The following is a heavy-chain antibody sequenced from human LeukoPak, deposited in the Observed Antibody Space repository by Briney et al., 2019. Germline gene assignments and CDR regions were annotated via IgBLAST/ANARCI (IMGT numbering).Heavy chain of an antibody. CDR2: MNESGGT. J-gene: IGHJ5*02. D-gene: IGHD6-6*01. V-gene: IGHV4-34*01. Sequence: SETLSLTCAVSGGSLSGYYWSWIRQPPGKGLEWIGEMNESGGTTYNPSLKSRVTISVDTSKNQFSLKLTSVTAADTAVYYCARGLRAARLASWGQGTLVTVSS. CDR1: GGSLSGYY. CDR3: ARGLRAARLAS.